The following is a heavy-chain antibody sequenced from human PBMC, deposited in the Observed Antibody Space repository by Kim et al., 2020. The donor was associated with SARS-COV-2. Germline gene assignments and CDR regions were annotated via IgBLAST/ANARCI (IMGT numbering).Heavy chain of an antibody. Sequence: GGSLRLSCAASGFTFSSYEMNWVRQAPGKGLEWVSYISSSGSTIYYADSVKGRFTISRDNAKNSLYLQMNSLRAEDTAVYYCARDNPFLRFPNMDVWGQGTTVTVSS. CDR2: ISSSGSTI. CDR3: ARDNPFLRFPNMDV. J-gene: IGHJ6*02. CDR1: GFTFSSYE. D-gene: IGHD3-10*01. V-gene: IGHV3-48*03.